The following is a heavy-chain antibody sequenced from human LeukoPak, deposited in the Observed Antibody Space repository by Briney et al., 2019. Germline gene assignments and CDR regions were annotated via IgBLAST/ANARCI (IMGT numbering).Heavy chain of an antibody. CDR1: GYTFTSYD. CDR3: ARDRMGEMATIIIVGDY. J-gene: IGHJ4*02. V-gene: IGHV1-8*01. CDR2: MNPNSGNT. D-gene: IGHD5-12*01. Sequence: ASVKVSCKASGYTFTSYDINWVRQATGQGLEWMGWMNPNSGNTGYAQKFQGRVTMTRNTSISTAYMELSSLRSEDTAVYYCARDRMGEMATIIIVGDYWGQGTLVTVSS.